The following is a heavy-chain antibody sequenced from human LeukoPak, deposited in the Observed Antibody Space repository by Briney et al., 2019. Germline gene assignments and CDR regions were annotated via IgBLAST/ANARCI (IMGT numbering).Heavy chain of an antibody. Sequence: PSGTLSLTCAVSGGSISSSNWWSWVRQPPGKGLEWIGEIYHSGSTNYKSSLKSRVTISVDTSKNQFSLKLSSVTAADTAVYYCARTTEGGYSYGYFYYYYMDVWGKGTTVTISS. CDR2: IYHSGST. CDR1: GGSISSSNW. D-gene: IGHD5-18*01. V-gene: IGHV4-4*02. J-gene: IGHJ6*03. CDR3: ARTTEGGYSYGYFYYYYMDV.